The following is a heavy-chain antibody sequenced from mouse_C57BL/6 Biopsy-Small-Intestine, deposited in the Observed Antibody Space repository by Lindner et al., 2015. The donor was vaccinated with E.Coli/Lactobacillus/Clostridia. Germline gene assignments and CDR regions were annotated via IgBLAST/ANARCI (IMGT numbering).Heavy chain of an antibody. CDR3: ARGHDGYYGHFDV. D-gene: IGHD2-3*01. Sequence: VQLQESGPELVKPGASVKISCKASGYTFTDYYITWVKQRPGQGLEWIGWIYPGSGNIKYNEKFRDKATLTVDTSSSTAYMQLISLTSEDSAVYFCARGHDGYYGHFDVWGTGTTVTVSS. V-gene: IGHV1-84*01. CDR2: IYPGSGNI. J-gene: IGHJ1*03. CDR1: GYTFTDYY.